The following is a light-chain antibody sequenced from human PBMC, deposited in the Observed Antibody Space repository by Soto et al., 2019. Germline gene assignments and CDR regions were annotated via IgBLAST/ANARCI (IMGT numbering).Light chain of an antibody. CDR2: GAS. J-gene: IGKJ5*01. Sequence: EIVFTQSPGTLSLSPRERATLSCRASQSVNSRLAWYQHKPGQAPRLLISGASSRATGIPDRFSGSGSATDFTPTISRLEPEDFALYYCQHYGRSPITFGQGTRLEI. CDR3: QHYGRSPIT. CDR1: QSVNSR. V-gene: IGKV3-20*01.